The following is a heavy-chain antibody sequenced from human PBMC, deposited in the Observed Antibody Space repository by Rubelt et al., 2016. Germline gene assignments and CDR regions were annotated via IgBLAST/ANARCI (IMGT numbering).Heavy chain of an antibody. V-gene: IGHV3-66*01. CDR2: IYSGGST. Sequence: EVQLVESGGGLVQPGGSLRLSCAASGFTVSSNYMSWVRPAPGKGLEWVSVIYSGGSTYYADSVKGRFTISRDNSKNPLYLQMNSLRAEDTAVDYCARNWGFDYWGQGTLVTVSS. D-gene: IGHD7-27*01. CDR1: GFTVSSNY. J-gene: IGHJ4*02. CDR3: ARNWGFDY.